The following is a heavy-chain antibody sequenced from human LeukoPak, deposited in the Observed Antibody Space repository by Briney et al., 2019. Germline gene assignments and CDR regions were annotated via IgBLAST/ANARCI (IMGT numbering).Heavy chain of an antibody. CDR3: ARGSPDRIVGAAFDY. CDR2: INHSGST. J-gene: IGHJ4*02. D-gene: IGHD1-26*01. Sequence: SETLSLTCAVYGGSFSGYYWSWLRQPPGKGLEWIGEINHSGSTNYNPSLKSRVTISVDTSKNQFSLKLSSVTAADTAVYYCARGSPDRIVGAAFDYWGQGTLVTVSS. CDR1: GGSFSGYY. V-gene: IGHV4-34*01.